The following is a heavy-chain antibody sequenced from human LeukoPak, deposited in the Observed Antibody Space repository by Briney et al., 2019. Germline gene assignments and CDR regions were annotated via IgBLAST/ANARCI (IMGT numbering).Heavy chain of an antibody. J-gene: IGHJ4*02. Sequence: GGSLRLSCAASGFTFSSYTMNWVRQAPGKGLEWVSSISSGNSDIYYVDSVKGRFTISRDNAKNSLYLQMNSLRAEATAGYYCARESLVFCSGGNCHSDFWGQGTLVTVSS. CDR3: ARESLVFCSGGNCHSDF. CDR1: GFTFSSYT. V-gene: IGHV3-21*01. CDR2: ISSGNSDI. D-gene: IGHD2-15*01.